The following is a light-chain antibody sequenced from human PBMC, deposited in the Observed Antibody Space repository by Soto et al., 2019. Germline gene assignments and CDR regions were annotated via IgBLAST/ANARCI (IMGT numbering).Light chain of an antibody. J-gene: IGKJ3*01. V-gene: IGKV3-15*01. CDR3: QQYNNWPFT. Sequence: EIVMTQSPATLSVSPGERATLSCRASQSVSSNLAWYQQKPGQAPRLLIYGASTRATGIPARFSGSGSGTESTLTIRSLQSEDFAVYYCQQYNNWPFTFGPGTKVDIK. CDR1: QSVSSN. CDR2: GAS.